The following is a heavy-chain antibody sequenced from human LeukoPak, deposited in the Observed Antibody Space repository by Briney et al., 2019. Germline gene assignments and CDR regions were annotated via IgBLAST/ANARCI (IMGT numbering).Heavy chain of an antibody. CDR1: AYSISRGYY. J-gene: IGHJ6*03. D-gene: IGHD2-2*01. V-gene: IGHV4-38-2*02. CDR3: ARLHPAYYYYMDV. Sequence: SETLSLTCTVSAYSISRGYYWGWIRQPPGKGLEWIGSIYYSGSTYYNPSLKSRVTISVDTSKNQFSLKLSSVTAADTAVYYCARLHPAYYYYMDVWGKGTTVTISS. CDR2: IYYSGST.